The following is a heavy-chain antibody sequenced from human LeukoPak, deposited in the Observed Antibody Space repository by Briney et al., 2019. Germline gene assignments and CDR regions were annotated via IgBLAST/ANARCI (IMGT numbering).Heavy chain of an antibody. Sequence: ASVKVSCKASGYTFITYEINWVRQAPGQGLEWMGWMNPNSGNTGYAQKFQGRVTMTRNTSISTAYMELSSLRSEDTAVYYCARERLPWEVVVAATLDYWGQGTLVTVSS. J-gene: IGHJ4*02. CDR3: ARERLPWEVVVAATLDY. CDR2: MNPNSGNT. V-gene: IGHV1-8*01. CDR1: GYTFITYE. D-gene: IGHD2-15*01.